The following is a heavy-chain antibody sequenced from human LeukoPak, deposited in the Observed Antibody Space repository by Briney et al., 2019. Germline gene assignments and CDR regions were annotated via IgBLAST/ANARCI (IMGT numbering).Heavy chain of an antibody. CDR3: ARDIGITMVRGVRKAFDI. J-gene: IGHJ3*02. CDR2: IYYSGST. D-gene: IGHD3-10*01. CDR1: GGSISSSSYY. V-gene: IGHV4-39*07. Sequence: SETLSLTCTVSGGSISSSSYYWGWIRQPPGKGLEWIGSIYYSGSTYYNPSLKSRVTISVDTSKNQFSLKLSSVTAADTAVYYCARDIGITMVRGVRKAFDIWGQGTMVTVSS.